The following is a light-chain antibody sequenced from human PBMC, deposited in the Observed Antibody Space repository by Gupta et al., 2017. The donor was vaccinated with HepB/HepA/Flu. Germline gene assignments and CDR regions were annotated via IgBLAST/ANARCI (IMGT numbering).Light chain of an antibody. J-gene: IGLJ3*02. CDR3: QVWDSSGDQRV. Sequence: SPLLTPLPASSVAPGQTARVTCGGNNIGRKRVHWYQQKPGQAPVRVVYDDSDRPSGIPERFSGYNSGKKATLQISRVEAGEEADDYCQVWDSSGDQRVFGGGTKLTVL. CDR1: NIGRKR. V-gene: IGLV3-21*02. CDR2: DDS.